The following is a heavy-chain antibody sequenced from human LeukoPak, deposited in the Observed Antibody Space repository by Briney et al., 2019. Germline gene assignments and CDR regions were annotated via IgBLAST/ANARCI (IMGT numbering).Heavy chain of an antibody. Sequence: SETLSLTCTVSDDSFSTYYWSWIRQPAGKGLEWIGRIYSSGNTNYNPSLKSRVTMSVDTTKSQFSLNLSSVTAADTATYYCARWGAAAGADYWGQGTLVIVSS. D-gene: IGHD6-13*01. V-gene: IGHV4-4*07. J-gene: IGHJ4*02. CDR2: IYSSGNT. CDR1: DDSFSTYY. CDR3: ARWGAAAGADY.